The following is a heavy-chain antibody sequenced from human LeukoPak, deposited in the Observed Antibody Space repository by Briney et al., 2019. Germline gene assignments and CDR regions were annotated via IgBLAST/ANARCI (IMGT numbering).Heavy chain of an antibody. CDR2: IYYSGST. CDR1: GGSISSSSYY. J-gene: IGHJ4*02. Sequence: SETLSLTCTVSGGSISSSSYYWGWIRQPPGKGLEWIGSIYYSGSTYYNPSLKSRVTISVDTSKNQFSLELSSVTAADTAVYYCAREYSSSWYPPIWGQGTLVTVSS. D-gene: IGHD6-13*01. CDR3: AREYSSSWYPPI. V-gene: IGHV4-39*07.